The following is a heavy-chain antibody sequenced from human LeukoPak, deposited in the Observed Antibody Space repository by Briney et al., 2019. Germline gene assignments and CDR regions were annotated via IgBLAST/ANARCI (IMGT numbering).Heavy chain of an antibody. V-gene: IGHV1-69*05. D-gene: IGHD2-15*01. CDR3: ARAHQPGYCSGGSCYSYFQH. CDR2: IIPIFGTA. CDR1: GGTFSSDA. Sequence: GASVKVSCKASGGTFSSDAISWVRQAPGQGLEWMGRIIPIFGTANYAQKFQGRVTITTDESTSTAYMELSSLRSEDTAVYYCARAHQPGYCSGGSCYSYFQHWGQGTLVTVSS. J-gene: IGHJ1*01.